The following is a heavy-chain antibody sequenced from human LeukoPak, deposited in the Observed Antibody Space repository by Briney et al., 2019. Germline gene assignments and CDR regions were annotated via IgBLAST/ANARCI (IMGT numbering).Heavy chain of an antibody. V-gene: IGHV4-34*01. CDR3: ARVDCSGGSCYTGALMDV. Sequence: SETLSLTCAVYGGSFSGYYWSWIRQPPGKWLEWIGEINHSGSTNYKSSLKSRVTISVDMSKNQFSLKLSSVTAADTAVYYCARVDCSGGSCYTGALMDVWGQGTTVTVSS. D-gene: IGHD2-15*01. J-gene: IGHJ6*02. CDR2: INHSGST. CDR1: GGSFSGYY.